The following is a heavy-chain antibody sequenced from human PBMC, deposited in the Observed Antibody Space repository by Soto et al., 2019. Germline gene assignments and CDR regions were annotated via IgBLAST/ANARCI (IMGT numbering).Heavy chain of an antibody. CDR2: IYYSGST. D-gene: IGHD2-2*01. Sequence: SETLSLTFTVSGGSISSYYWSWIRQPPGKGLEWIGYIYYSGSTNYNPSLKSRVTISVDTSKNQFSLKLSSVTAADTAVYYCARGSTSLHFDYWGQGTLVTVSS. CDR1: GGSISSYY. V-gene: IGHV4-59*01. J-gene: IGHJ4*02. CDR3: ARGSTSLHFDY.